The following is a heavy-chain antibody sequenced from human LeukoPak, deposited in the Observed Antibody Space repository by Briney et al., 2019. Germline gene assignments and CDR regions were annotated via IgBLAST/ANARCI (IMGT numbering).Heavy chain of an antibody. CDR3: ARGRGRGRSYDFWSGYYIWDY. Sequence: KTSETLSLTCAVYGGSFSGYYWSWIRQPPGKGLEWIGEINHSGSTNYNPSLKSRVTISVDTSKNQFSLKLSSVTAADTAVYYCARGRGRGRSYDFWSGYYIWDYWGQGTLVTVSS. CDR2: INHSGST. V-gene: IGHV4-34*01. D-gene: IGHD3-3*01. J-gene: IGHJ4*02. CDR1: GGSFSGYY.